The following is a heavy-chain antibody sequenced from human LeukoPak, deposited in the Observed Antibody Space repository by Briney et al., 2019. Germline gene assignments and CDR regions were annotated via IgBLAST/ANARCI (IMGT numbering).Heavy chain of an antibody. Sequence: GRSLRLSCAASGFTFSTYAMSWVRQAPGKGLEWVSVISGSGGSTYYADSVEGRFTISRDNSKNTLYLQMHSLRVEDTATYYCVKRGYDTRGYYGYFDYWGQGTLVTVSS. D-gene: IGHD3-22*01. CDR2: ISGSGGST. CDR3: VKRGYDTRGYYGYFDY. V-gene: IGHV3-23*01. CDR1: GFTFSTYA. J-gene: IGHJ4*02.